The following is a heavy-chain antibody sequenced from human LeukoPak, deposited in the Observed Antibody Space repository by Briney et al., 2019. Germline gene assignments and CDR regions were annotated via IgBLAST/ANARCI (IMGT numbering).Heavy chain of an antibody. V-gene: IGHV4-59*01. CDR1: GGSISSYF. CDR2: IYYSGST. Sequence: SETLSLTCTVSGGSISSYFWSWIRQPPGKGLEWIGYIYYSGSTNYNPSLKSRVTISVDTSKNQFSLKLSSVTAADTAVYYCARGDGYNYSWGQGTLVTVSS. CDR3: ARGDGYNYS. J-gene: IGHJ4*02. D-gene: IGHD5-24*01.